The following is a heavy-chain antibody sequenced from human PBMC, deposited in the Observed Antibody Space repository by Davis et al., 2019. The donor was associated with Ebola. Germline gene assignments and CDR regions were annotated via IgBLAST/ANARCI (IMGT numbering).Heavy chain of an antibody. Sequence: PGGSLRLSCAASGFTFSSYGMHWVRQAPGKGLEWVAVISYDGSNKYYADSVKGRFTISRDNSKNTLYLQMNSLRAEDTAVFYCARASFGYNSGWYADYWGPGSLVTVSS. CDR1: GFTFSSYG. D-gene: IGHD6-19*01. J-gene: IGHJ4*02. CDR2: ISYDGSNK. CDR3: ARASFGYNSGWYADY. V-gene: IGHV3-30*03.